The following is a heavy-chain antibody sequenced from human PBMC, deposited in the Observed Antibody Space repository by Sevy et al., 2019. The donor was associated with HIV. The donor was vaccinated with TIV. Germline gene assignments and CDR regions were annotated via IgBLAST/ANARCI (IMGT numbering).Heavy chain of an antibody. J-gene: IGHJ4*02. V-gene: IGHV4-39*01. CDR1: GASISSSGYY. CDR2: IRYSGET. Sequence: SETLSLTCTVSGASISSSGYYWGLIRQPPGKGLEWIASIRYSGETFYNPSLKSRVTISADTSENQFSLQLSSVTAADTAIYFCSGPILTYNSGWSYYDYWGQGTVVTVSS. D-gene: IGHD6-19*01. CDR3: SGPILTYNSGWSYYDY.